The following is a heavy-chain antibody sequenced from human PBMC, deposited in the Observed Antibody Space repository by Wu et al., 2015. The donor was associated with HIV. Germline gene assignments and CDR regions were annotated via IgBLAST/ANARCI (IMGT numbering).Heavy chain of an antibody. D-gene: IGHD2-2*01. V-gene: IGHV1-18*04. Sequence: QVHLVQSGTEVIKPGASMKVSCKASGYTFTDYYIHWVRQAPGQGLEWMGWISAYNGKTNYAQKLQGRVTMTTDTSRSTAYMELRSLRSDDTALYYCARLGPPCSTSTCYYHFDYWGQGTVVTVSS. J-gene: IGHJ4*02. CDR3: ARLGPPCSTSTCYYHFDY. CDR2: ISAYNGKT. CDR1: GYTFTDYY.